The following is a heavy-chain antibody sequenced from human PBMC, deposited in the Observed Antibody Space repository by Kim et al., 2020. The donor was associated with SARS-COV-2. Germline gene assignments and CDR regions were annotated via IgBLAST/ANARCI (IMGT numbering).Heavy chain of an antibody. D-gene: IGHD5-18*01. CDR2: ISRGSTYT. J-gene: IGHJ4*02. Sequence: GGSLRLSCAASGFTFSDYSMNWVRQAPEKGLEWVSSISRGSTYTYYADSLRGRFTISRDNAKNSLYLQMNSLRAEDTAVYYCARARGLSYTPSPLDVDYWGQGTLVTVSS. V-gene: IGHV3-21*01. CDR3: ARARGLSYTPSPLDVDY. CDR1: GFTFSDYS.